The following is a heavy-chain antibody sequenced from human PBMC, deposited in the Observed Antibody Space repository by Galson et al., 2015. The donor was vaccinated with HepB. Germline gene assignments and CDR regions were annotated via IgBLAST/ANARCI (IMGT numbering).Heavy chain of an antibody. CDR2: IKQDGSEK. CDR3: ATRPSYSSSWTRFDY. V-gene: IGHV3-7*03. D-gene: IGHD6-13*01. Sequence: SLRLSCAASGFTFSSCWMTWVRQAPGKGLEWVANIKQDGSEKYYVDSVKGRFTISRDNAKNSLYLQMNSLRAEDTAVYYCATRPSYSSSWTRFDYWGQGTLVTVSS. CDR1: GFTFSSCW. J-gene: IGHJ4*02.